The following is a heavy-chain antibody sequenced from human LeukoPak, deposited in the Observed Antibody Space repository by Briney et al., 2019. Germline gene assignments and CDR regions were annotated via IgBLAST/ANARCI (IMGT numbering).Heavy chain of an antibody. V-gene: IGHV4-34*01. CDR2: INHSGST. CDR3: ARGRSSSSWYYYYMDV. J-gene: IGHJ6*03. Sequence: SSETLSLTCAVYAGSFSGYYWSWIRQPPGKGLEWIGEINHSGSTNYNPSLKSRVTISVDTSKNQFSLRLSPVTAADTAVYYCARGRSSSSWYYYYMDVWGKGTTVTVSS. D-gene: IGHD6-13*01. CDR1: AGSFSGYY.